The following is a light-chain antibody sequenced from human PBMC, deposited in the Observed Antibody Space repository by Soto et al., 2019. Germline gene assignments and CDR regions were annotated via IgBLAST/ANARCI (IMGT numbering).Light chain of an antibody. Sequence: ELVMTQSPATLSVSPGERASLSCRASQSVSSNLAWYQQKPGQAPRLLIDGASTRATGIPARFSGSGSGTEFTLTISSLQSEDFAVYYCQQYNNWPPWTCGQGTKVDIK. CDR3: QQYNNWPPWT. CDR1: QSVSSN. J-gene: IGKJ1*01. CDR2: GAS. V-gene: IGKV3-15*01.